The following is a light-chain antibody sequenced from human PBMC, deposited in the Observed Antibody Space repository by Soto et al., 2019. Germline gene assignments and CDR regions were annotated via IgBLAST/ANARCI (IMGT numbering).Light chain of an antibody. CDR3: TSYAGGNNV. V-gene: IGLV2-8*01. Sequence: QSALTQPPSXXXXXXXXXTISCTGTSSDVGGYNYVSWYQQHPGKVPKLMVYEVNKRPSGVPDRFSGSKSGNTASLTVSGLQAEDEADYYCTSYAGGNNVFGTGTKLTVL. CDR1: SSDVGGYNY. J-gene: IGLJ1*01. CDR2: EVN.